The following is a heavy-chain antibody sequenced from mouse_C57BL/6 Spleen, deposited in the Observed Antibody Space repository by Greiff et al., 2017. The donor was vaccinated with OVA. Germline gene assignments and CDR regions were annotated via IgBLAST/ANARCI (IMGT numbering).Heavy chain of an antibody. J-gene: IGHJ2*01. CDR1: GYTFTSYW. CDR3: TRSGHDGYYVFDY. V-gene: IGHV1-5*01. Sequence: VQLQQSGTVLARPGASVKMSCKTSGYTFTSYWMHWVKQRPGQGLEWIGAIYPGNSDTSYNQKFKGKAKLTAVTSASTAYMELSSLTNEDSAVYYCTRSGHDGYYVFDYWGQGTTLTVSS. CDR2: IYPGNSDT. D-gene: IGHD2-3*01.